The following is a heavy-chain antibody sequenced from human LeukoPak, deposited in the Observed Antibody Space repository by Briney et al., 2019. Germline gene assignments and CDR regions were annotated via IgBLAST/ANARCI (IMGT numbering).Heavy chain of an antibody. J-gene: IGHJ5*02. CDR3: AKEYYDILTGGGGWFDP. CDR2: LYNSGST. Sequence: SETLSLTCTVSGGSISSYHWSWFRQAPGKGLEWIGYLYNSGSTNFNPSLKSRVTISVDTSKNQVSLKLSSVTAADTAVYYCAKEYYDILTGGGGWFDPWGQGTLVTVSS. CDR1: GGSISSYH. D-gene: IGHD3-9*01. V-gene: IGHV4-59*01.